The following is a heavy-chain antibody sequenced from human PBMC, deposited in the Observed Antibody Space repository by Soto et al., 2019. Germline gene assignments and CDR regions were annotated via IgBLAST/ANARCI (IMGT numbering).Heavy chain of an antibody. D-gene: IGHD3-3*01. CDR3: ARDTPRHDFWSGYSDS. CDR2: ISRSGDST. J-gene: IGHJ4*02. CDR1: GFSLTSHA. Sequence: ESGGDLVQPGGSLRLSCDASGFSLTSHAMSWVRQAPGMGLEWVSAISRSGDSTYYGASVKGRFIVSRDNSKNIVYLQMKKLRVEDTAVYYCARDTPRHDFWSGYSDSWGQGTLVAVSS. V-gene: IGHV3-23*01.